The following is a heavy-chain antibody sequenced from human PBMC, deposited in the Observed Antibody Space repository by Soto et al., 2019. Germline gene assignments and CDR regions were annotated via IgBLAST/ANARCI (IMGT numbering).Heavy chain of an antibody. CDR3: ARDPFTIFGVVTRYFDY. V-gene: IGHV3-48*01. D-gene: IGHD3-3*01. CDR2: ISSSSSTI. Sequence: GSLRLSCAASGFTFSSYSMNWVRQAPGKGLEWVSYISSSSSTIYYADSVKGRFTISRDNAKNSLYLQMNSLRAEDTAVYYCARDPFTIFGVVTRYFDYWGQGTLVTVSS. CDR1: GFTFSSYS. J-gene: IGHJ4*02.